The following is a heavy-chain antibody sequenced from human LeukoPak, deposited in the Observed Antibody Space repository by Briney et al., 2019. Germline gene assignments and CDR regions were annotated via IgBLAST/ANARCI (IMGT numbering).Heavy chain of an antibody. J-gene: IGHJ4*02. CDR3: AKDGNWGGNYLHYFYY. CDR1: GFTFSSYA. D-gene: IGHD3-16*01. Sequence: PGGSLRLSCAASGFTFSSYAMSWVRQAPGKGLEWVSAISGSGGSTYYADSVKGRFTISRDNSKNTLYLQMNSLRAEDTAVYYCAKDGNWGGNYLHYFYYWGQGTLVTVSS. V-gene: IGHV3-23*01. CDR2: ISGSGGST.